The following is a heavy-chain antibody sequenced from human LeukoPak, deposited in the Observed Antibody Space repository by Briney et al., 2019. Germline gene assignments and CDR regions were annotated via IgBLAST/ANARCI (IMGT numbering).Heavy chain of an antibody. J-gene: IGHJ4*02. CDR2: IYYSGST. CDR3: ARARTILKPFDY. V-gene: IGHV4-59*01. CDR1: GGSISRYY. D-gene: IGHD3-9*01. Sequence: PSETLSLTCTVSGGSISRYYWSWVRQPPGKGLEWIGYIYYSGSTNYNPPLKSRVTKSVDTSKNQFSLKLSSVTAADTAVYYCARARTILKPFDYWGQGTLVTVSP.